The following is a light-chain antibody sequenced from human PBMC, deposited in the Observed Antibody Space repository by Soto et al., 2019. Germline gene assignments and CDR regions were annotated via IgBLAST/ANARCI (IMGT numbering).Light chain of an antibody. J-gene: IGLJ1*01. CDR1: SSDVGGYEF. Sequence: QSALTQPASVSGSPGQSIAISCTGTSSDVGGYEFVSWYQHHPGKAPKLIAYDVTRRPSGVSRRFSGSKSGLTASLTISGLQAEDEADYFCASYTTTNILLFGTATKLTVL. CDR3: ASYTTTNILL. V-gene: IGLV2-14*01. CDR2: DVT.